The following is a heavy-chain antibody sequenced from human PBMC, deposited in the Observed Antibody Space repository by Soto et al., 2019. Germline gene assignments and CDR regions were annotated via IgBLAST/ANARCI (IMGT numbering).Heavy chain of an antibody. V-gene: IGHV5-51*01. CDR1: GYSFTSYW. J-gene: IGHJ6*02. D-gene: IGHD6-13*01. Sequence: EVQLVQSGAEVKKPGESLKISCKGSGYSFTSYWIGWVRQMPGKGLEWMGIIYPGDSDTRYSPSFQGQVTISADKSISTAYLQWSSLKASDTAMYYCASGSSSWYSTPPYYGMDVWGQGTTVTVSS. CDR2: IYPGDSDT. CDR3: ASGSSSWYSTPPYYGMDV.